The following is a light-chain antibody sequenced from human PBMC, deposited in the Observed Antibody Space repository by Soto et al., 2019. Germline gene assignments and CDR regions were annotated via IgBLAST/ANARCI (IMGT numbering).Light chain of an antibody. Sequence: QSALTQPPSVSGSPGQSVTISCTGSSSDIGRYDRVSWYQQPPGTAPKLMIYGVTSRPSGVPDRFSGSKSGNTASLTISGLQAGDEADYYCSSFTTNFGTPVIFGGGTKLTV. CDR1: SSDIGRYDR. CDR3: SSFTTNFGTPVI. V-gene: IGLV2-18*02. J-gene: IGLJ2*01. CDR2: GVT.